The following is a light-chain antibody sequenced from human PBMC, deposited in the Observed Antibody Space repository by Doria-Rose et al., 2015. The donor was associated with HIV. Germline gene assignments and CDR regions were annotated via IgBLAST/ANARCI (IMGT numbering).Light chain of an antibody. CDR1: QRVKSSY. V-gene: IGKV3-20*01. Sequence: EIVLTQSPGTLSLSPGERATLSCRASQRVKSSYLAWYQQTPVQAPMLLIYDASTRATGITDRFSGSGSGTDFTLTISRLEPEDVAVYYCQQYGTSRGTFGQGTRLEIK. CDR3: QQYGTSRGT. J-gene: IGKJ5*01. CDR2: DAS.